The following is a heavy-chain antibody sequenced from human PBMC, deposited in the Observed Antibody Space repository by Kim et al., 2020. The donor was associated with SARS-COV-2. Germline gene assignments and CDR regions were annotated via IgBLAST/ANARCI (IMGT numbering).Heavy chain of an antibody. CDR2: IIPILGIA. J-gene: IGHJ4*02. CDR1: GGTFSSYA. CDR3: ARVLGSNSSGDY. V-gene: IGHV1-69*04. Sequence: SVKVSCKASGGTFSSYAISWVRQAPGQGLEWMGRIIPILGIANYAQKFQGRVTITADKSTSTAYMELSSLRSEDTAVYYCARVLGSNSSGDYWGQGTLVTVSS. D-gene: IGHD1-26*01.